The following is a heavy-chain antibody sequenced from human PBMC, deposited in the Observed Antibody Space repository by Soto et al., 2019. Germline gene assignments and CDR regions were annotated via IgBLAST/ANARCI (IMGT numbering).Heavy chain of an antibody. J-gene: IGHJ4*02. CDR2: IWYDGSNK. D-gene: IGHD3-16*01. CDR1: GFTFSSYG. CDR3: ARIRLGELYFDY. V-gene: IGHV3-33*01. Sequence: QVQLVESGGGVVQPGRSLRLSCAASGFTFSSYGMHWVRQAPGKGLEWVAVIWYDGSNKYYADSVKGRFTISRDNSKNTLYLKMNSLRAEDTAVYYCARIRLGELYFDYWGQGTLVTVSS.